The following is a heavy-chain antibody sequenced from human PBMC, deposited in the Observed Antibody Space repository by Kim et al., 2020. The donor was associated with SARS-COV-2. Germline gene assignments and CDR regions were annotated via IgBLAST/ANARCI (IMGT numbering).Heavy chain of an antibody. CDR3: ARSGQDFWSGYYYYYYGMDV. V-gene: IGHV1-8*01. Sequence: ASVKVSCKASGYTFTSYDINWVRQATGQGLEWMGWMNPNSGNTGYAQKFQGGVTMTRNTSISTAYMELSSLRSEDTAVYYCARSGQDFWSGYYYYYYGMDVWGQGTTVTVSS. D-gene: IGHD3-3*01. CDR2: MNPNSGNT. J-gene: IGHJ6*02. CDR1: GYTFTSYD.